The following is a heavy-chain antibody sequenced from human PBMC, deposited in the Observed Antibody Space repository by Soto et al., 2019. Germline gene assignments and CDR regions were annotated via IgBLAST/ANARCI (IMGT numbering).Heavy chain of an antibody. V-gene: IGHV3-9*01. CDR3: ASSTYYYGSGSYPTDY. D-gene: IGHD3-10*01. CDR2: ISWNSGSI. J-gene: IGHJ4*02. CDR1: GFTFDDYA. Sequence: GGSLRLSCAASGFTFDDYAMHWVRQAPGKGLEWVSGISWNSGSIGYADSVKGRFTISRDNAKNSLYLQMNSLRAEDTALYYCASSTYYYGSGSYPTDYWGQGTLVTVSS.